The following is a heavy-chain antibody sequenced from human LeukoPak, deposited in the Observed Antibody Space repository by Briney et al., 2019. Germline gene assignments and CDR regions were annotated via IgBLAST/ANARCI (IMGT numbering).Heavy chain of an antibody. Sequence: PGGSLRLSCAASGFTFTNAWMHWVRQAPGKGLEWAGRIKTKSEGGTIDYAAPVRGRFTISRDDSENTLYLQMNSLKTEDTALYYCSTDQGGDILTGCWGQGTLVTVSS. CDR1: GFTFTNAW. CDR3: STDQGGDILTGC. D-gene: IGHD3-9*01. V-gene: IGHV3-15*07. CDR2: IKTKSEGGTI. J-gene: IGHJ4*02.